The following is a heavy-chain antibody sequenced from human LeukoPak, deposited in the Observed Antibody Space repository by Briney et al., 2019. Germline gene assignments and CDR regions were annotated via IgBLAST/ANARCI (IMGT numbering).Heavy chain of an antibody. D-gene: IGHD2-8*01. J-gene: IGHJ4*02. V-gene: IGHV3-23*01. CDR3: AKRITVSAGYYLDS. CDR2: VSGGGAYT. Sequence: GGSLTLSCVGCGFSFSSFAMSWVRQAPGKGLEWVSTVSGGGAYTYYADSVKGRFTVSRDDSKSMHFLQMNSLRPEDTALYFCAKRITVSAGYYLDSWGQGTLVTVSS. CDR1: GFSFSSFA.